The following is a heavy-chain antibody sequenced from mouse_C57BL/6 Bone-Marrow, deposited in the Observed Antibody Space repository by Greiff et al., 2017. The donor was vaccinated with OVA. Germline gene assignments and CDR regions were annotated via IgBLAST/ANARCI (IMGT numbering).Heavy chain of an antibody. CDR2: IDPSDSYT. V-gene: IGHV1-59*01. CDR3: AREGLFAD. J-gene: IGHJ3*01. CDR1: GYTFTSYW. Sequence: VKLQQPGAELVRPGTSVPLSCKASGYTFTSYWMHWVKQRPGQGLAWIGVIDPSDSYTNYNQKFKGKATLTVDTSSSTAYMQLSSLTSEDSAVYYCAREGLFADWGQGTLVTVSA.